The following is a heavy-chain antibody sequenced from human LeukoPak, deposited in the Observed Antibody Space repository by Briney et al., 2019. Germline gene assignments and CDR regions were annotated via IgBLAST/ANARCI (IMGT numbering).Heavy chain of an antibody. CDR3: ARLDRGSTSLIYGMDV. CDR1: GYTFTGYY. CDR2: INPNSGGT. J-gene: IGHJ6*02. V-gene: IGHV1-2*02. D-gene: IGHD2-2*01. Sequence: GASVKVSCKASGYTFTGYYMHWVRHAPGQGLEWMGWINPNSGGTNYAQKFQGRVTMTRDTSISTAYMELSRLRSDDTAVYYCARLDRGSTSLIYGMDVWGQGTTVTVSS.